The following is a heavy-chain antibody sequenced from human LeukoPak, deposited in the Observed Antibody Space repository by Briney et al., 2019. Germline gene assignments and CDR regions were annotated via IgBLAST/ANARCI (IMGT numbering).Heavy chain of an antibody. V-gene: IGHV5-51*01. Sequence: GESLKISCKGSGYSFTSYWIGWVRQMPGKGLEWMGIIYPGDSDTRYSPSFQGQVTISADKSISTAYLQWSSLKASDIAMYYCARRYDSSGYCLDYWGQGTLVTVSS. CDR2: IYPGDSDT. D-gene: IGHD3-22*01. CDR1: GYSFTSYW. J-gene: IGHJ4*02. CDR3: ARRYDSSGYCLDY.